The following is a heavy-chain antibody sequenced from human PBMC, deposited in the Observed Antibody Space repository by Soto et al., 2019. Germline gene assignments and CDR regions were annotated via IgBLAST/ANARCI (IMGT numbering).Heavy chain of an antibody. CDR2: IFSNDEK. J-gene: IGHJ6*03. Sequence: HVTLKESGPVLVKPTETLTLTCTVSGFSLSNGKVGVSWIRQPPGKAMEWLAHIFSNDEKSYRPSLKSRLTISEDTTNSQVVLTMTNVDPVDTATYYCARILFGRSVAGGYFYMDVWGKGTTVTVSS. D-gene: IGHD6-19*01. V-gene: IGHV2-26*01. CDR3: ARILFGRSVAGGYFYMDV. CDR1: GFSLSNGKVG.